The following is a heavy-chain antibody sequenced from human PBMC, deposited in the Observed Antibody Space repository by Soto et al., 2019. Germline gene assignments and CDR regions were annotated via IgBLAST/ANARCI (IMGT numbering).Heavy chain of an antibody. CDR1: GFTFNHYA. Sequence: LRLSCTASGFTFNHYAMSWVRQAPGKGLEWVSAVSGRGGSTKYADSVKGRFIISRDNSNSTLYLQMDSLRGEDTAVYYCAKDSTVTTSLYFYYYGFDVWGQGTTVTVSS. CDR2: VSGRGGST. V-gene: IGHV3-23*01. D-gene: IGHD4-17*01. J-gene: IGHJ6*01. CDR3: AKDSTVTTSLYFYYYGFDV.